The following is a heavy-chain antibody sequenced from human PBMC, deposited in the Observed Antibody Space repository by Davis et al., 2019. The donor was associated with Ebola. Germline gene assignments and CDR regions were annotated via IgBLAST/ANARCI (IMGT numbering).Heavy chain of an antibody. CDR1: GFTVSSNY. Sequence: PGGSLRLSCAVSGFTVSSNYMSWVRQAPGKGLEWVALIYSVGTTYYADSVKGRFTISRDNSKNNVYLQMNSLRAEDTAVYYCARDGGAVAVSFFDSWGQGTLVTVSS. CDR2: IYSVGTT. V-gene: IGHV3-66*02. D-gene: IGHD6-19*01. J-gene: IGHJ4*02. CDR3: ARDGGAVAVSFFDS.